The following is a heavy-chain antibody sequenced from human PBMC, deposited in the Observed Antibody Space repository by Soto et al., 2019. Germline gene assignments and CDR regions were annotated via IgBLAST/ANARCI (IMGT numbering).Heavy chain of an antibody. V-gene: IGHV4-4*02. J-gene: IGHJ3*02. D-gene: IGHD2-15*01. CDR3: ARDSPSVVAIDAFDI. Sequence: SETLSLTCAVSGDSISGSHWWSWVRLPPGKGLEWIGEISHTGTTNYNPSLKSRVTMSVDKPKNQFSLNLTSVTAADTAVYYCARDSPSVVAIDAFDIWGQGTMVTVSS. CDR1: GDSISGSHW. CDR2: ISHTGTT.